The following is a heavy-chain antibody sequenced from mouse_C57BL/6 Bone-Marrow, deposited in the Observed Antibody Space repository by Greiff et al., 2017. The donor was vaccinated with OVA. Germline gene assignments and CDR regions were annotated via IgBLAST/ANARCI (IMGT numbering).Heavy chain of an antibody. CDR1: GYTFTDYY. CDR2: INPYNGGT. J-gene: IGHJ2*01. V-gene: IGHV1-19*01. Sequence: VQLKQSGPVLVKPGASVKMSCKASGYTFTDYYMNWVKQSHGKSLEWIGVINPYNGGTSYNQKFKGKATLTVDKSSSTAYLELNSLSSEDSAVYYCARLTTVVAPYYFDYWGQGTTLTVSS. D-gene: IGHD1-1*01. CDR3: ARLTTVVAPYYFDY.